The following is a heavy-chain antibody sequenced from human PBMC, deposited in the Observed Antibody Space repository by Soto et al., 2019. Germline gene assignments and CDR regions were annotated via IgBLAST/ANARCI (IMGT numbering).Heavy chain of an antibody. D-gene: IGHD6-6*01. CDR1: GGSISSYY. Sequence: SETLSLTCTVSGGSISSYYWSWIRQPPGKGLEWIGYIYYSGSTNYNPSLKSRVTISVDTSKNQFSLKLSSVTAADTAVYYCARDLRYSSSSFRFDPWGQGTLVTVSS. J-gene: IGHJ5*02. CDR3: ARDLRYSSSSFRFDP. V-gene: IGHV4-59*01. CDR2: IYYSGST.